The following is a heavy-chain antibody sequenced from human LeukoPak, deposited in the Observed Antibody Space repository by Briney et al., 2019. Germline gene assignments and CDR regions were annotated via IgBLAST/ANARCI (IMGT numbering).Heavy chain of an antibody. Sequence: GGSLRLFCAASGFTFSNAWMSWVRQAPGKGLEWVGRIKSKTDGGTTDYAAPVKGRFTISRDDSKNTLYLQMNSLKTEDTAVYYCTTRTTGTTGVDYWGQGTLVTVSS. CDR3: TTRTTGTTGVDY. V-gene: IGHV3-15*01. D-gene: IGHD1-1*01. CDR1: GFTFSNAW. CDR2: IKSKTDGGTT. J-gene: IGHJ4*02.